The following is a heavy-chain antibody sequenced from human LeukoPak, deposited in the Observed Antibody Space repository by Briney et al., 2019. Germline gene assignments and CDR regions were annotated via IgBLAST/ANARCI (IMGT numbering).Heavy chain of an antibody. CDR3: ARGTEAGYSSSWSSDLDAFDI. CDR1: GFTFSSYA. Sequence: GRSLRPSCAASGFTFSSYAMHWVRQAPGKGLEWVAVISYDGSNKYYADSVKGRFTISRDNSQNTLYLQMNSLRAEDTAVYYCARGTEAGYSSSWSSDLDAFDIWGQGTMVTVSS. J-gene: IGHJ3*02. D-gene: IGHD6-13*01. V-gene: IGHV3-30-3*01. CDR2: ISYDGSNK.